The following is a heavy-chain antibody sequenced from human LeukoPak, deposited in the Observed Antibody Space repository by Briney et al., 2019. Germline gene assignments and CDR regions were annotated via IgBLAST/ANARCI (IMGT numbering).Heavy chain of an antibody. CDR1: GFTFSSYS. Sequence: GGSLRLSCAASGFTFSSYSMNWVRQAPGKGLEWVSYISGGSSSIYYADSVKGRFTISRDNSKNTLYLQMNSLRAEDTAVYYCAKRLSWVKGSHDYFDYWGQGTLVTVSS. J-gene: IGHJ4*02. CDR2: ISGGSSSI. D-gene: IGHD1-26*01. V-gene: IGHV3-48*01. CDR3: AKRLSWVKGSHDYFDY.